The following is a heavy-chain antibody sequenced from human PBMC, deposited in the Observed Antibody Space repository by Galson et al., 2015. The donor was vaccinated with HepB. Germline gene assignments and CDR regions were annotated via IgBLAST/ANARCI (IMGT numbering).Heavy chain of an antibody. V-gene: IGHV3-23*01. CDR3: AKAPSDHYYDSSGYYWRPGSRFDY. CDR2: ISGSGGST. Sequence: SLRLSCAASGFTFSSYAMSWVRQAPGKGLEWVSAISGSGGSTYYADSVKGRFTISRDNSKNTLYLQMNSLRAEDTAVYYCAKAPSDHYYDSSGYYWRPGSRFDYWGQGTLVTVSS. CDR1: GFTFSSYA. D-gene: IGHD3-22*01. J-gene: IGHJ4*02.